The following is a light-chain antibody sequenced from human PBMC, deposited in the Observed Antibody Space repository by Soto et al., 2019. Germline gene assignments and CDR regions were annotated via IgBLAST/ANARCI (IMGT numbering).Light chain of an antibody. Sequence: EIVLTQSPGTLSLSPGERATLSCRASQSISSGHLAWYQQKPGQAPRLLIYGASSRATGIPDRFSGSGSGTDFTLTISRLEPEDFTVYYCQQYGNSPRTFGPGTKVDSK. J-gene: IGKJ2*01. V-gene: IGKV3-20*01. CDR2: GAS. CDR3: QQYGNSPRT. CDR1: QSISSGH.